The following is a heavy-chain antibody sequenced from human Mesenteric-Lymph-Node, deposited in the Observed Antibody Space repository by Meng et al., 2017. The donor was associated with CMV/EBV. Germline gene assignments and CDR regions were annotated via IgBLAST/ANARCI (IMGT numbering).Heavy chain of an antibody. CDR2: INPSGDTT. D-gene: IGHD3-16*01. CDR1: GYTFTSYF. Sequence: ASVKVSCKASGYTFTSYFMHWVRQAPGQGLEWMGIINPSGDTTSYAQTFRGRVTMTRDTSISTAYMELSRLRSDDTAVYYCARDGGSYGTDAFDIWGQGTMVTVSS. V-gene: IGHV1-46*01. CDR3: ARDGGSYGTDAFDI. J-gene: IGHJ3*02.